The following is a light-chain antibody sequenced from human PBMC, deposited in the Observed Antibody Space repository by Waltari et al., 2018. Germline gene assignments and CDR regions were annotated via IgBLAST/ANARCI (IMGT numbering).Light chain of an antibody. Sequence: QSALTQPASVSGTPGQPLSLPCSGTTRDVRRYDLFSWYQQHPGEAPKLLICEVFKRPPDTSSRFSGAKSGSTASLTISGLQPEDEADYYCCSYAGRGTYVFGSGTKVTVL. J-gene: IGLJ1*01. CDR2: EVF. CDR1: TRDVRRYDL. CDR3: CSYAGRGTYV. V-gene: IGLV2-23*02.